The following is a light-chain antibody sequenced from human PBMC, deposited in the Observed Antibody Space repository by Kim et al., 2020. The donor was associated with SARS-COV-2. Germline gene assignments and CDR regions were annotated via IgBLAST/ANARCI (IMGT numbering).Light chain of an antibody. CDR2: WAS. CDR3: QQYYSTPYT. V-gene: IGKV4-1*01. Sequence: DIVMTQSPDSLSVSLGERATINCKSSQNILFSTNNENYIAWYQQKPGQPPKLLLYWASTRQFGVPDRFSGSGSGTDFTLTISSVQAEDVAVYHCQQYYSTPYTFGQGTKLEI. J-gene: IGKJ2*01. CDR1: QNILFSTNNENY.